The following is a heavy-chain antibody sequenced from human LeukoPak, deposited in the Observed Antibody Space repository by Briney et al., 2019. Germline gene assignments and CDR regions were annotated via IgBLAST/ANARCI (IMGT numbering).Heavy chain of an antibody. CDR3: AKAINTYWHLDL. CDR1: GFTFSSYD. CDR2: ITTITGDT. D-gene: IGHD3-9*01. V-gene: IGHV3-23*01. Sequence: PGGSLRLSCTASGFTFSSYDMSWVRQAPGKGLEWVSSITTITGDTYYTDSVKGRFTISRDNSKNTIYLQMNSLRAEDTALYYCAKAINTYWHLDLWGRGTLVTVSS. J-gene: IGHJ2*01.